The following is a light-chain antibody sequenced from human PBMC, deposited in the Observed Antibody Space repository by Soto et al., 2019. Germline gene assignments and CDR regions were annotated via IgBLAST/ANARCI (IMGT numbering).Light chain of an antibody. CDR1: SSDVDGYNY. J-gene: IGLJ1*01. CDR3: SSYTSSSSWV. V-gene: IGLV2-14*01. Sequence: QSALTQPASVSGSPGQSITISCTGTSSDVDGYNYVSWYQQHPGKAPKLMIYDVSNRPSGVSNRFSGSKSGNTASLTISGLQAEDEADYYCSSYTSSSSWVFGTGTKVTVL. CDR2: DVS.